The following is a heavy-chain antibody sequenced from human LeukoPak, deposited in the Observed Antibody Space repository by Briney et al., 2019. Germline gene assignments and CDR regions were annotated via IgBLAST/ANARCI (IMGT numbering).Heavy chain of an antibody. D-gene: IGHD3-22*01. CDR3: ARRTYYDSGGYYVDY. Sequence: GESLKISCKGSGYSFTSYWIGWVRQMPGKGLEWMGIIYPGDSGTRYSPSFQGQVTISADKSISTAYLQWSSLKASDTAMYYCARRTYYDSGGYYVDYWGQGTLVTVSS. CDR1: GYSFTSYW. CDR2: IYPGDSGT. V-gene: IGHV5-51*01. J-gene: IGHJ4*02.